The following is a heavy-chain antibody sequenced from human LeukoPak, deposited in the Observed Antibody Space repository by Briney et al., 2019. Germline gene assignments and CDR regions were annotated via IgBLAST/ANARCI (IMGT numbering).Heavy chain of an antibody. CDR1: GFTVSSNH. CDR2: IYGGGST. CDR3: ARVLLTGLDY. V-gene: IGHV3-53*01. D-gene: IGHD3-9*01. Sequence: GGSLRLSCAASGFTVSSNHMSWVRQAPGTGLEWVSVIYGGGSTYYADSVKGRFTISRDNAKNSLYLQMNSLRAEDTAVYYCARVLLTGLDYWGQGTLVTVSS. J-gene: IGHJ4*02.